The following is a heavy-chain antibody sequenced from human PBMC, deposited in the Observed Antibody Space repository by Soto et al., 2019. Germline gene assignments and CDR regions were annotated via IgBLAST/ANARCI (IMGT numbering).Heavy chain of an antibody. J-gene: IGHJ4*02. V-gene: IGHV4-59*01. D-gene: IGHD3-9*01. Sequence: PPGKGLEWIGYIYYSGSTNYNPSLKSRVTISVDTSKNQFSLKLSSVTAADTAVYYCARVTGYSLAPFDYWGQGTLVTVSS. CDR3: ARVTGYSLAPFDY. CDR2: IYYSGST.